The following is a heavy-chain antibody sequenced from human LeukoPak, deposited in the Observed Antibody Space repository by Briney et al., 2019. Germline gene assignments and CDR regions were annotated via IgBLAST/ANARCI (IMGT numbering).Heavy chain of an antibody. V-gene: IGHV4-59*08. CDR2: IYYNGNP. D-gene: IGHD2-15*01. CDR1: GGSISSYY. Sequence: PSETLSLTCTVSGGSISSYYWSWIRQPPGKGLEWIGYIYYNGNPNYNPSLKSRVTISLDTSKNQFSLKLSSVTAADTAVYHCARLLAVPPSSVDYWGPGTLVTVSS. CDR3: ARLLAVPPSSVDY. J-gene: IGHJ4*01.